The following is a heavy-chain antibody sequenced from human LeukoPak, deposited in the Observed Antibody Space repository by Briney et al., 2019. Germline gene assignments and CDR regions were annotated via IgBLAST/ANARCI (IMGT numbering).Heavy chain of an antibody. V-gene: IGHV4-61*02. CDR1: GGSISSGSYY. CDR2: IYTSGST. Sequence: SETLSLTCTVSGGSISSGSYYWSWIRQPAGKGLEWIGRIYTSGSTNYNPSLKSRVTISVDTSKNQFSLKLSSVTAADTAVYYCARVSSSSWYRYYFDYWGQEPWSPSPQ. CDR3: ARVSSSSWYRYYFDY. D-gene: IGHD6-13*01. J-gene: IGHJ4*01.